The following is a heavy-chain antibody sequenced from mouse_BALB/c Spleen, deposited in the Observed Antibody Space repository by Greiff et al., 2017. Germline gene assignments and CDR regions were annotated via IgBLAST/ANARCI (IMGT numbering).Heavy chain of an antibody. J-gene: IGHJ3*01. Sequence: VQLQQSGTVLARPGASVKMSCKASGYSFTSYWMHWVKQRPGQGLEWIGAIYPGNSDTSYNQKFKGKAKLTAVTSASTAYMELSSLTNEDSAVYYCTSMITRGTWFAYWGQGTLVTVSA. CDR3: TSMITRGTWFAY. D-gene: IGHD2-4*01. CDR2: IYPGNSDT. CDR1: GYSFTSYW. V-gene: IGHV1-5*01.